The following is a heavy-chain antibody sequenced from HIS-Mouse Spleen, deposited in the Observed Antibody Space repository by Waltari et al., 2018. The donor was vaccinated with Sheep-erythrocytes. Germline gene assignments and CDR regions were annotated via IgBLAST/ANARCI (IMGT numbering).Heavy chain of an antibody. V-gene: IGHV4-59*01. Sequence: QVQLQESGPGLVKPSETLSLTCTVSGGSISSYYWSWIRQPPGKGLEWIGYIYYSGSTNYNPSLKSRVTISVDTYKNQFSLKLSSVTAADTAVYYCARDPAPHYFDYWGQGTLVTVSS. CDR1: GGSISSYY. J-gene: IGHJ4*02. CDR2: IYYSGST. CDR3: ARDPAPHYFDY.